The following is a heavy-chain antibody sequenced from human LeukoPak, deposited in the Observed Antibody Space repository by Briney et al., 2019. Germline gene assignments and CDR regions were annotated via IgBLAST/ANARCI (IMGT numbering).Heavy chain of an antibody. CDR2: ISSSGSTI. V-gene: IGHV3-48*03. Sequence: GGSLRLSCAASGFTFSSYEMNWVRQAPGKGLEWVSYISSSGSTIYYADSVKGRFTISRDNAANSLYLQMDSLRAEDTAVYYCATTFPYCSSGTCALGGQGTLVTVSS. D-gene: IGHD2-15*01. J-gene: IGHJ4*02. CDR3: ATTFPYCSSGTCAL. CDR1: GFTFSSYE.